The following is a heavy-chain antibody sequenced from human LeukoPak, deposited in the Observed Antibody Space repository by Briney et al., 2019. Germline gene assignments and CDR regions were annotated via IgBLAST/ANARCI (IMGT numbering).Heavy chain of an antibody. CDR1: GGSISSYY. CDR2: IYYSGST. CDR3: ARGLEELELPI. V-gene: IGHV4-59*01. Sequence: SETLSLTCTVSGGSISSYYWSWIRQPPGKGLEWIGYIYYSGSTNYNPSLKSRVTISVDTSKNQFSLKLSSVTAADTAVYYCARGLEELELPIWGQGTLVAVSS. D-gene: IGHD1-7*01. J-gene: IGHJ4*02.